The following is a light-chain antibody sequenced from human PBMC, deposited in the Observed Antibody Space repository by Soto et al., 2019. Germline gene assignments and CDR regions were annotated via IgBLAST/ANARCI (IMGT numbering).Light chain of an antibody. Sequence: DIQMTQSPSSLSASVGDRVTITCRASQSISNYLNWYQHKPGKAPNLLIYAASTLQSGVPSRFCGSRSGTDFTLTITHLQPEDFASYYCQQSYSSPPTFGQGTKLEIK. V-gene: IGKV1-39*01. CDR1: QSISNY. J-gene: IGKJ2*01. CDR2: AAS. CDR3: QQSYSSPPT.